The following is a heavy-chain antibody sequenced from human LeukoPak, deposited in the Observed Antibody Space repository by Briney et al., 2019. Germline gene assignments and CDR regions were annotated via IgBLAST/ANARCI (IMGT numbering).Heavy chain of an antibody. CDR3: ARVGLTAAAGTYDY. V-gene: IGHV3-11*06. J-gene: IGHJ4*02. Sequence: GGSLRLSCAASGFTFSDYYMTWIRQAPGKGLEWLSYISGTSSPTNYAESVKGRFTISRDNAENSLYLQMNSLRAEDTAVYYCARVGLTAAAGTYDYWGQGTLVTVSS. D-gene: IGHD6-13*01. CDR1: GFTFSDYY. CDR2: ISGTSSPT.